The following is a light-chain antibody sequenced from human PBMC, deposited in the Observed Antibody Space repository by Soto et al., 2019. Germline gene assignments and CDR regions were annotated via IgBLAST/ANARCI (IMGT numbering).Light chain of an antibody. J-gene: IGKJ4*01. V-gene: IGKV1-12*01. CDR2: KAS. Sequence: DIQMTQSPPSVSASVGDRVTITCRASQDVGKWLAWYQQKPGKAPKLLMYKASSLESGVPSRFSGSGSGTEFTLTISSLQTEDVAVYYCKQSYSTPTFGGGTKVDVK. CDR3: KQSYSTPT. CDR1: QDVGKW.